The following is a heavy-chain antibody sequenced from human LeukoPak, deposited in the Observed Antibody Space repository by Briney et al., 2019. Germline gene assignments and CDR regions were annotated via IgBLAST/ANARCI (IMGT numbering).Heavy chain of an antibody. V-gene: IGHV3-23*01. J-gene: IGHJ4*02. D-gene: IGHD6-6*01. CDR1: GFTVFNYA. CDR2: ISGSGGST. Sequence: GGSLRLSCAASGFTVFNYAMAWVRQAPGKGLEWVSAISGSGGSTYYADSVKGRFTISRDNSKNTLYLQMNSLRAEDTAVYYCARDLYSSSSRWGQGTLVTVSS. CDR3: ARDLYSSSSR.